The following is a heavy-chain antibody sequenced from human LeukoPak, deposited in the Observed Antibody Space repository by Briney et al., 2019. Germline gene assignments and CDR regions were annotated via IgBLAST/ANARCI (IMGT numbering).Heavy chain of an antibody. CDR1: GFTVRRYS. CDR2: ISSGSDYI. V-gene: IGHV3-21*01. Sequence: PGVSLRLSCAASGFTVRRYSMNWVRQAPGKGLEWVSTISSGSDYIYYADSVRGRFTISRDNFRNSVFLEVNSLRAEDTAIYYCARDLSLAMPGGFDYWGQGILVTVSS. J-gene: IGHJ4*02. CDR3: ARDLSLAMPGGFDY. D-gene: IGHD1-26*01.